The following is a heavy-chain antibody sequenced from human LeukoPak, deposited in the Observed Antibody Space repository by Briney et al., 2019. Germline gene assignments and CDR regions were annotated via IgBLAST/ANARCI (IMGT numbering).Heavy chain of an antibody. CDR2: IYNSGST. CDR1: GVSISIYY. J-gene: IGHJ4*02. CDR3: VRDRELNY. D-gene: IGHD1-7*01. V-gene: IGHV4-59*01. Sequence: SETLSLTCTVSGVSISIYYWSWVRQPPGKGLEWIGYIYNSGSTIYNPSLKSRATISADTSKNQFSLQLSSVTAADTAVYYCVRDRELNYWGQGTLATVSS.